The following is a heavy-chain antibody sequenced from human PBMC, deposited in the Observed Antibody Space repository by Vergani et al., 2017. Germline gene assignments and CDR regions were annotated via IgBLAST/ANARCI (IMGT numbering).Heavy chain of an antibody. D-gene: IGHD2/OR15-2a*01. CDR3: ARSTTLSLEFGAVGGFDP. CDR2: IIPILGTA. J-gene: IGHJ5*02. Sequence: QVQLVQSGAEVKKPGSSVKVSCKASGGTFSSYAISWVRQAPGQGLEWMGRIIPILGTANDAQRFQGRVTLTADESPSTAYMELSSLRSEDTAVYYCARSTTLSLEFGAVGGFDPWGQGTLVTVSS. V-gene: IGHV1-69*11. CDR1: GGTFSSYA.